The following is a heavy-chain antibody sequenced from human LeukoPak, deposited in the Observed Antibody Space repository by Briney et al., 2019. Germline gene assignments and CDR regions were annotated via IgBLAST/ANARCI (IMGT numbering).Heavy chain of an antibody. CDR2: IDPSDSYT. CDR3: ARHYRYYYDSSDYYYGASGAFDI. CDR1: GYSFTNYW. V-gene: IGHV5-10-1*01. J-gene: IGHJ3*02. Sequence: GESLKISCKGSGYSFTNYWIGWVRQMPGKGLEWMGRIDPSDSYTNYSPSFQGHVTISADKSISTAYLQWSSLKASDTAMYYCARHYRYYYDSSDYYYGASGAFDIWGQGTMVTVSS. D-gene: IGHD3-22*01.